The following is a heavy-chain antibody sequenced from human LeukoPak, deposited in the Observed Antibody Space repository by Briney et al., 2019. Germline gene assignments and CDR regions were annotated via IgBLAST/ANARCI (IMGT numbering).Heavy chain of an antibody. D-gene: IGHD6-6*01. J-gene: IGHJ4*02. V-gene: IGHV3-21*01. Sequence: GGSLRLSCAASGFTFSSYSMNWVRQAPGKGLEWASSISSSSSYIYYADSVKGRFTISRDNAKNSLYLQMNSLRAEDTAVYYCARDPYSSSSGENYWGQGTLVTVSS. CDR2: ISSSSSYI. CDR1: GFTFSSYS. CDR3: ARDPYSSSSGENY.